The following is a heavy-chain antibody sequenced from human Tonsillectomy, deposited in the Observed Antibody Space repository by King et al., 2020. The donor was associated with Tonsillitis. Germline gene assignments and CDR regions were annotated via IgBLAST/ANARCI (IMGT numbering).Heavy chain of an antibody. Sequence: QLVQSGAEVKKAGASVKVSCKASGYTFTSYGISWVRQAPGQGLEWMGWISAYNGNTNYAQKLQGRVTMIRDTSTSTAYMELRSLRSDDTAVYYCARDSGGSYSFYLDFWGQGTLVTVSS. J-gene: IGHJ4*02. CDR2: ISAYNGNT. D-gene: IGHD1-26*01. CDR1: GYTFTSYG. CDR3: ARDSGGSYSFYLDF. V-gene: IGHV1-18*01.